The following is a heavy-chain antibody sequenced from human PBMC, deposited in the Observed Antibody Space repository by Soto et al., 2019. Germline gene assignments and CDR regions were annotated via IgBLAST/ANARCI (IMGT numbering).Heavy chain of an antibody. CDR1: GGSISNGDYY. CDR2: IYYSGNT. CDR3: ARKYRDGYDY. J-gene: IGHJ4*02. Sequence: QVQLQESGPGLVKPSQTLSLTCTVSGGSISNGDYYWNWIRQPPGKGLEWIGSIYYSGNTYYNPSLKSRVTIPVDTSKNQFSLKLSSVTAADTAVYYCARKYRDGYDYWGQGTLVTVSS. V-gene: IGHV4-30-4*01. D-gene: IGHD6-6*01.